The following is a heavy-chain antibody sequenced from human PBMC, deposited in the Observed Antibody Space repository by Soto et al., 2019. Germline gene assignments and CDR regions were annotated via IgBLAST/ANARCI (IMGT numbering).Heavy chain of an antibody. CDR2: ISAYNGNT. Sequence: ASVKVCFKACGYPFTSYGISLVRQAPGQGLEWMGWISAYNGNTNYAQKLQGRVTMTTDTSTSTAYMELRNLRSDDTALYYCARAWEAAGPGDYWGQGTLVTVSS. CDR3: ARAWEAAGPGDY. V-gene: IGHV1-18*04. D-gene: IGHD6-13*01. J-gene: IGHJ4*02. CDR1: GYPFTSYG.